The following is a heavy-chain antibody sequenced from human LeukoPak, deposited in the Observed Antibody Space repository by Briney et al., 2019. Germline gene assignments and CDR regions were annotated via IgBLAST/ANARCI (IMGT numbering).Heavy chain of an antibody. D-gene: IGHD3-10*01. Sequence: SETLSLTCTVSGGSISSYYWGWIRQPPGKGLEWIGNVYYSGSTYYNPSLKSRVTMSVDTSKNQVSLKLSSVTAADTAVYYCARDLYYYGSGSYPQFDYWGQGTLVTVSS. CDR3: ARDLYYYGSGSYPQFDY. J-gene: IGHJ4*02. CDR1: GGSISSYY. V-gene: IGHV4-39*07. CDR2: VYYSGST.